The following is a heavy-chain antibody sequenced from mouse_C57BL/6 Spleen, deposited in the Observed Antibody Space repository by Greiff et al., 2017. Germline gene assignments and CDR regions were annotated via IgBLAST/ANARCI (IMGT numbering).Heavy chain of an antibody. CDR3: ARKGFDY. CDR1: GYAFSSSW. Sequence: QVQLKQSGPELVKPGASVKISCTASGYAFSSSWMNWVKQRPGKGLEWIGRIYPGDGDTNYNGKFKGKATLTADKSSSTAYLQLSSLTAEDSAVCFCARKGFDYWGQGTTLTVSS. J-gene: IGHJ2*01. CDR2: IYPGDGDT. V-gene: IGHV1-82*01.